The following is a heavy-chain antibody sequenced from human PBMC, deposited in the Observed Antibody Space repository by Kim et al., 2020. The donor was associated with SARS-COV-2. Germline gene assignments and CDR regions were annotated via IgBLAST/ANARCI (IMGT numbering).Heavy chain of an antibody. CDR1: GFTFSSYA. Sequence: GGSLRLSCAASGFTFSSYAMSWVRQAPGKGLEWVSVISGSGGSTYYADSVKGRFTISRDNSKNTMYLQMNSLRAEHTAVYYCAKLQDFVVVVAALYYWGQGTLVSHSS. V-gene: IGHV3-23*01. J-gene: IGHJ4*02. CDR3: AKLQDFVVVVAALYY. CDR2: ISGSGGST. D-gene: IGHD2-15*01.